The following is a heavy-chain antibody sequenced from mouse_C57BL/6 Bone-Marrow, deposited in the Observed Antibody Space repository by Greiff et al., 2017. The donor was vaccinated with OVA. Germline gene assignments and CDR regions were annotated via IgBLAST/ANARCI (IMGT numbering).Heavy chain of an antibody. V-gene: IGHV1-59*01. CDR1: GYTFTSYW. D-gene: IGHD2-4*01. CDR2: IDPSDSYT. CDR3: ARGIYYDPDYYAMDY. J-gene: IGHJ4*01. Sequence: QVQLQQPGAELVRPGTSVKLSCKASGYTFTSYWMHWVKQRPGQGLEWIGVIDPSDSYTNYNQKFKGKATLTVDTSSSTAYMQLSSLTSEDSAVYYCARGIYYDPDYYAMDYWGQGTSVTVSS.